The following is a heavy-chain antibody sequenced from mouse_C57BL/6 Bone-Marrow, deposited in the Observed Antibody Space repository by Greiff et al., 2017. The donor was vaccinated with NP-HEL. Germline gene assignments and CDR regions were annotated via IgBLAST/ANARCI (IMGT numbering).Heavy chain of an antibody. D-gene: IGHD1-1*01. V-gene: IGHV1-15*01. Sequence: VQLQQSGAELVRPGASVTLSCKASGYTFTDYAMHWVKQTPVHGLEWIGAIDPETGGTAYNQKFKGKAILTADKSSSTAYMELRSLTSEDSAVYYWTRPYYYGSNYGGFAYWGQGTLVTVSA. CDR2: IDPETGGT. J-gene: IGHJ3*01. CDR3: TRPYYYGSNYGGFAY. CDR1: GYTFTDYA.